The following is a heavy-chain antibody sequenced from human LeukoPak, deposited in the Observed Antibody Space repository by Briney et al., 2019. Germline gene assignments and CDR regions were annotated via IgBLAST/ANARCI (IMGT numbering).Heavy chain of an antibody. D-gene: IGHD7-27*01. V-gene: IGHV3-11*04. Sequence: GGSLRLSCAASGFTFSDSYMTWIHQAPGKGLEWVAFIDKSGGTTYYADSVKGRFTISRDNAKSSLYLEMNSLRAEDTAVYYCGRGHWGLDYWGQGTLVTVSS. J-gene: IGHJ4*02. CDR1: GFTFSDSY. CDR3: GRGHWGLDY. CDR2: IDKSGGTT.